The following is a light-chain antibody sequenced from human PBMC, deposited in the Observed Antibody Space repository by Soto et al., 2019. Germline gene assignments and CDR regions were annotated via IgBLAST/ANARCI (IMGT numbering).Light chain of an antibody. Sequence: DTQMTQSPSTLSASVGDRVTIIFRASQSISNWLAWYQQKAGKAPKLLIYKASSLESGVPSRFSGSGSGTEFTLTISSLQPGDFATYYCLQYNNYWTFGQGTKVDIK. CDR3: LQYNNYWT. J-gene: IGKJ1*01. V-gene: IGKV1-5*03. CDR2: KAS. CDR1: QSISNW.